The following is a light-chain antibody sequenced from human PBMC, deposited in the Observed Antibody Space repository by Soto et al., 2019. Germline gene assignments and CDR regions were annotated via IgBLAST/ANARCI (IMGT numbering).Light chain of an antibody. CDR1: QTISSW. CDR2: KAS. CDR3: QHSNSYSEA. V-gene: IGKV1-5*03. Sequence: DIQMTQSSASLSGSVGDRLVITCRASQTISSWLAWYQQKPGKAPKLLIYKASSLKSGVPSRFSGSGSGTEFTLTISSLQPDDFATYYCQHSNSYSEAFGQGTKVDIK. J-gene: IGKJ1*01.